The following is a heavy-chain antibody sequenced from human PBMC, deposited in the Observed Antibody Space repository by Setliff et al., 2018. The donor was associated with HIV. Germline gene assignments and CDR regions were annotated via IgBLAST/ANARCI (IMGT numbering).Heavy chain of an antibody. V-gene: IGHV1-18*01. D-gene: IGHD6-19*01. CDR1: GYTSTSYG. Sequence: GASVKVSCKASGYTSTSYGISWVRQAPGQGLEWMGWISAYNGNTNYAQKFQGRVTITADTSTDTAYMELSSLRSEDTAVYYCATDPLAVAGTGFDPWGQGTLVTVSS. J-gene: IGHJ5*02. CDR3: ATDPLAVAGTGFDP. CDR2: ISAYNGNT.